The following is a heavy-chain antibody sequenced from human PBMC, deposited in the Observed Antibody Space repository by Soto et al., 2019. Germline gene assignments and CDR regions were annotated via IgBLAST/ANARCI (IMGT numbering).Heavy chain of an antibody. D-gene: IGHD4-4*01. CDR2: INPNSGGT. J-gene: IGHJ4*02. CDR1: GYTFTDYF. Sequence: ASVKVSCKASGYTFTDYFIHWVRQAPGQGLEWMGWINPNSGGTKYGQKFQGRVTMTRDTSISTAYMGLSRLTSDDTAVYSCARDSNYDAFDYWGQGTLVTVSS. V-gene: IGHV1-2*02. CDR3: ARDSNYDAFDY.